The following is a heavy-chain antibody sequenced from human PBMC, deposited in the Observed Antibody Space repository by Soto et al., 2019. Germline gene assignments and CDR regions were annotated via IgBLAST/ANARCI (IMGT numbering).Heavy chain of an antibody. V-gene: IGHV4-34*01. CDR3: ARGVVRGWYYFDY. J-gene: IGHJ4*02. D-gene: IGHD6-19*01. Sequence: QVQLQQWGAGLLKPSETLSLTCAVYGGSFSGYYWSWIRQSPGKGLEWIGEINHSGSTNYNPSLKSRVTISVDTSKNQFSLKLSSVTAADTAVYYCARGVVRGWYYFDYWGQGTLVTVSS. CDR1: GGSFSGYY. CDR2: INHSGST.